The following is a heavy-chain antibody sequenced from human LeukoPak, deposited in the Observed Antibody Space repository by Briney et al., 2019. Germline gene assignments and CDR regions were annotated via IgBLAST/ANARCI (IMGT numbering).Heavy chain of an antibody. Sequence: GGSLRLSCSASVFSFSDFYMSWFRLSPEKGLEWIAYITSSGTTTEYADSVKGRFTISRVNAKNSLYLQMNSLRPEDTAVYYCGRDPDYGDPYWGQGTLVTVSS. CDR1: VFSFSDFY. J-gene: IGHJ4*02. CDR2: ITSSGTTT. V-gene: IGHV3-11*01. CDR3: GRDPDYGDPY. D-gene: IGHD4/OR15-4a*01.